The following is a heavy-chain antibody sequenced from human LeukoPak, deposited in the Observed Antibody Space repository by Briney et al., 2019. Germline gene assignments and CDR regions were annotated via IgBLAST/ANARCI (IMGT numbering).Heavy chain of an antibody. V-gene: IGHV4-39*07. Sequence: SETLSLTCTVSGGSISSSSYYWGWIRQPPGKGLEWIGSIYYSGSTNYNPSLKSRVTISVDTSKNQFSLKLSSVTAADTAVYYCARVLGYCSGGSCYGYFDYWGQGTLVTVSS. CDR1: GGSISSSSYY. CDR2: IYYSGST. D-gene: IGHD2-15*01. J-gene: IGHJ4*02. CDR3: ARVLGYCSGGSCYGYFDY.